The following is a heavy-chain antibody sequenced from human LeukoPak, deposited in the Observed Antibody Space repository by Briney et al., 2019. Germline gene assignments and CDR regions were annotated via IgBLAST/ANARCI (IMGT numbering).Heavy chain of an antibody. CDR2: IKPDGSDE. Sequence: GGSLRLSCAASGLTFSSYWMNWVRQAPGKGLEWVANIKPDGSDEYYVDSVKGRFTISRDNAENSLYLQMNSLRAEDTAVYYCARENFQYWAQGTLVTVSS. CDR1: GLTFSSYW. V-gene: IGHV3-7*04. CDR3: ARENFQY. J-gene: IGHJ4*02.